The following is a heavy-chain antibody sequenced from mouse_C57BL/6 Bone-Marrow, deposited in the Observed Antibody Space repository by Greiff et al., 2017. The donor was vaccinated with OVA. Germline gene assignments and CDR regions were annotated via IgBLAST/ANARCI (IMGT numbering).Heavy chain of an antibody. D-gene: IGHD1-1*01. CDR3: ARYGSSYDRYFDV. CDR2: IDPSDSYT. V-gene: IGHV1-50*01. CDR1: GYTFTSYW. Sequence: QVQLQQPGAELVKPGASVKLSCKASGYTFTSYWMQWVKQRPGQGLEWIGEIDPSDSYTNYNQKFKGKATLTVDTSSSTAYMQLSSLTSEDSAVYYCARYGSSYDRYFDVWGTGTTVTVSS. J-gene: IGHJ1*03.